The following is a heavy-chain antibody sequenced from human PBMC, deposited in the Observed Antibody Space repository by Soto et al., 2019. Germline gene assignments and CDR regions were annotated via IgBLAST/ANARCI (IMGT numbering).Heavy chain of an antibody. CDR1: GGSISNYY. CDR3: ARERREKIHDGYDIDY. J-gene: IGHJ4*02. CDR2: IYTSGST. V-gene: IGHV4-4*07. D-gene: IGHD5-12*01. Sequence: PSETLSLTCTVSGGSISNYYWSWIRQPAGKGLEWIGRIYTSGSTDYNPSLKSRVTISIDTSKNQFSLKVTSMTAADTAVYYCARERREKIHDGYDIDYWGQGTLVTVSS.